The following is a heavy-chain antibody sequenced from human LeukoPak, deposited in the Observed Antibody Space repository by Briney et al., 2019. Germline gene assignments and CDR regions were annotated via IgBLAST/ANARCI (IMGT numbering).Heavy chain of an antibody. V-gene: IGHV3-48*03. Sequence: GGSLRLSCAASGFTFRAFDMTWVRQAPGKGLEWLSYISADSTVVHYADSVRRRFTISRDNAKNSLHLHLNSLRAEDTAIYYCARGDPETYYFDYWGQGTLVTVSS. CDR3: ARGDPETYYFDY. CDR1: GFTFRAFD. J-gene: IGHJ4*02. CDR2: ISADSTVV. D-gene: IGHD1-14*01.